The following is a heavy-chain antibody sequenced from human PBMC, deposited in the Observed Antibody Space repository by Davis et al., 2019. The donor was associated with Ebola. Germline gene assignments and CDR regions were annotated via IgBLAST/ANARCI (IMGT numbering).Heavy chain of an antibody. Sequence: GESLKISCAASGFTFSSYSMNWVRQALGKGLEWVSSISSSSSYIYHADSVKGRFTISRDNAKNSLYLQMNSLRAEDTAVYYCARAGSIAVARMDVWGQGTTVTVSS. D-gene: IGHD6-19*01. CDR3: ARAGSIAVARMDV. CDR1: GFTFSSYS. V-gene: IGHV3-21*01. J-gene: IGHJ6*02. CDR2: ISSSSSYI.